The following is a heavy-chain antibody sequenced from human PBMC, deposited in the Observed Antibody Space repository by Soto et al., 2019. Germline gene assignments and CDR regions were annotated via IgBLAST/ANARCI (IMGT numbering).Heavy chain of an antibody. V-gene: IGHV3-23*01. D-gene: IGHD3-22*01. J-gene: IGHJ4*02. CDR2: ISASGSSV. CDR3: ARDYFYESTGLFLAY. Sequence: EVQLLESGGALVQPGGSLRLSCEASGFSLGRYAMSWVRQAPGKGLEWISVISASGSSVSYADSVKGRFTIAKVNAENTLFLQMHSPRVEDTAVYYCARDYFYESTGLFLAYWGQGTLVTVYS. CDR1: GFSLGRYA.